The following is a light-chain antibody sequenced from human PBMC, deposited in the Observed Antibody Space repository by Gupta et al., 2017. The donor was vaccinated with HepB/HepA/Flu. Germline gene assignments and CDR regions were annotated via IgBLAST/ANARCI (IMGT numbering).Light chain of an antibody. CDR1: KTVSNY. CDR2: TSS. J-gene: IGKJ2*02. Sequence: DIHITHSPSSLSAFVGDTVTITCRASKTVSNYLNWYQSTPGKAPELLIFTSSTLQSGLPSRFSGSGSETQFSLTITGLQPEDFGTYYCQQNYKTPCTFGQGTNLDIK. V-gene: IGKV1-39*01. CDR3: QQNYKTPCT.